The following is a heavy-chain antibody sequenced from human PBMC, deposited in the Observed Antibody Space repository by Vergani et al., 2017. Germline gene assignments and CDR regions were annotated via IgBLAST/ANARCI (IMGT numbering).Heavy chain of an antibody. V-gene: IGHV4-34*01. J-gene: IGHJ5*02. CDR3: ATSQPPSYDFWGGYRDNNWFDP. D-gene: IGHD3-3*01. CDR1: GGSFSGYY. Sequence: QVQLQQWGAGLLKPSETLSLTCAVYGGSFSGYYWSWIRQPPGKGLEWIGEINHSGSTNYNPSLKSRVTISVDTSKNQFSLKLSSVTAADTAVYYCATSQPPSYDFWGGYRDNNWFDPWGQGTLVTVSS. CDR2: INHSGST.